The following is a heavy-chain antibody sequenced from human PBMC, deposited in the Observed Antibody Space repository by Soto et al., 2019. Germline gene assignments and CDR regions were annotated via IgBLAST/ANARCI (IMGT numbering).Heavy chain of an antibody. J-gene: IGHJ4*02. CDR3: ATSYGSGSTHFLS. Sequence: QVQLVQSGAEVKKPGSSVTVSCTASGGTFNSYTINWVRQAPGQRLEWVGRVNPIVGMSSSASKCQGRVTMTADNYTIKADLDLTGLKSEDTAVYYCATSYGSGSTHFLSWGQGTLVTVSS. D-gene: IGHD3-10*01. CDR1: GGTFNSYT. V-gene: IGHV1-69*02. CDR2: VNPIVGMS.